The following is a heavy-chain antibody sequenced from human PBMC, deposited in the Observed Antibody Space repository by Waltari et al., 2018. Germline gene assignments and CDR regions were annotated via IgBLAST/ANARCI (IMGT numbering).Heavy chain of an antibody. V-gene: IGHV5-51*01. Sequence: EVQLVQSGAEVKKPGESLKISCKGSGYNFTNYWIGWVRQMPGKGLEWMGIIYPIDSDTIYSPSFQGQVSISVDKSISTAYLQWSSLRASDTAMYYCARLVGGSGGTVVNWFDPWGKGTLVTVSS. CDR2: IYPIDSDT. J-gene: IGHJ5*02. CDR1: GYNFTNYW. D-gene: IGHD3-10*01. CDR3: ARLVGGSGGTVVNWFDP.